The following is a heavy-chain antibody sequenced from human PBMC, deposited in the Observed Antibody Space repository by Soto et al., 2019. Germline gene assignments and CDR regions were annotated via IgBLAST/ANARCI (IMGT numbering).Heavy chain of an antibody. Sequence: EVQLLESGGGLVQPGGSLRLSCAASGFTFSSHVMSWVRQAPGKGLEWVSAASARNTNTYYADSVRGRFTISRDNSHSTVYLQLDSLRVEDTAVYHYARDVTSHGPRGYSSAWYGWFDPWGQGTRVVVSS. J-gene: IGHJ5*02. D-gene: IGHD6-19*01. CDR3: ARDVTSHGPRGYSSAWYGWFDP. CDR1: GFTFSSHV. CDR2: ASARNTNT. V-gene: IGHV3-23*01.